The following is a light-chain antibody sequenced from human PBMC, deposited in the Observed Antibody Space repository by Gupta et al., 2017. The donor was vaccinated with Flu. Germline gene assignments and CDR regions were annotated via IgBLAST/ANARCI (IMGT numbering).Light chain of an antibody. J-gene: IGLJ3*02. CDR1: SSNIANNY. CDR3: GTWDASVSAGV. CDR2: DNN. Sequence: QPVLTQPPSVSAAPGQKVTISCSGSSSNIANNYVSWYQQLPGTAPKLLIYDNNLRPSGIPDRFSGSKSGTSATLGITGLQTGDEADDYCGTWDASVSAGVFGGGTKVTVL. V-gene: IGLV1-51*01.